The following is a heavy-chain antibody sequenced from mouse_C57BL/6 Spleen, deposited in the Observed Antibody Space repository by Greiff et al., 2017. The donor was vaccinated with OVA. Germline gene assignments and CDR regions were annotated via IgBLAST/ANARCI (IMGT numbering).Heavy chain of an antibody. Sequence: QVQLQQPGAELVQPGASVKLSCKASGYTFTSYWMQWVKQRPGQGLEWIGEIDPSDSYTNYNQKFKGKATLTVDTSSSTAYMQLSSLTSEDSAVYYCARLYGGDYWGQGTTLTVSS. D-gene: IGHD1-1*02. CDR1: GYTFTSYW. CDR2: IDPSDSYT. V-gene: IGHV1-50*01. J-gene: IGHJ2*01. CDR3: ARLYGGDY.